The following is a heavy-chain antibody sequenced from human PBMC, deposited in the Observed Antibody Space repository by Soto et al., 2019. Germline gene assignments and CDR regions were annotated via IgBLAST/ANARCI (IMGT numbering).Heavy chain of an antibody. V-gene: IGHV4-59*01. CDR2: IYNGAIT. Sequence: QVQLQESGPGLVKPSETLSLTCFVSGASISSYYWTWTRQPPGKGLEWIGCIYNGAITNYNPSLKSRVTISVDTSKTQFSLKLTSVTAADTAVYYCARDDSERPATYWGQGTLVTGSS. CDR1: GASISSYY. J-gene: IGHJ4*02. CDR3: ARDDSERPATY. D-gene: IGHD3-10*01.